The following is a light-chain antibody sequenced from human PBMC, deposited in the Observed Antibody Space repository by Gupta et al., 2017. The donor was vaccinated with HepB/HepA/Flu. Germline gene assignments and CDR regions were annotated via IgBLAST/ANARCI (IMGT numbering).Light chain of an antibody. CDR3: AAWDDSLNGLFWV. V-gene: IGLV1-44*01. Sequence: QSVLPQPPSASGTPGQRVTLSCPGSSPNLGSNTVNWYQQLPGTAPKLLIYSNNHRPSGVPDRFSGSKSGTSGSLAISGLQSEDEADYYCAAWDDSLNGLFWVFGGGTKVTVL. J-gene: IGLJ3*02. CDR2: SNN. CDR1: SPNLGSNT.